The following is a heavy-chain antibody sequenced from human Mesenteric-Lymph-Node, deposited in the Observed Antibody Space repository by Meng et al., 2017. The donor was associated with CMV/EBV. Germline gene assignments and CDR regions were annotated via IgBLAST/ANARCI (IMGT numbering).Heavy chain of an antibody. J-gene: IGHJ4*02. CDR3: TTDLYSSSRPPLDY. CDR2: IKSKTDGGTT. CDR1: GFTFSNAW. V-gene: IGHV3-15*01. D-gene: IGHD6-13*01. Sequence: GESLKISCAASGFTFSNAWMSWVRQAPGKGLEWVGRIKSKTDGGTTDYAAPVKGRFTISRDDSKNTLYLQMNSLKTEDTAVYYCTTDLYSSSRPPLDYWGQGTLVTVSS.